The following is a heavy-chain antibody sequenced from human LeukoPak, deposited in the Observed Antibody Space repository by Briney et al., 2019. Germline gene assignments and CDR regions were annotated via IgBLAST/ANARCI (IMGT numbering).Heavy chain of an antibody. Sequence: PSETLSLTCPVSGGSISSYYWSWIRQPPGKGLEWIGYIHYSGSAYYNPSLKSRVTISVDRSKNQFSLKLSSVTAADTAVYYCARQYYYDINAFDIWGQGTMVTVSS. J-gene: IGHJ3*02. CDR3: ARQYYYDINAFDI. CDR2: IHYSGSA. CDR1: GGSISSYY. D-gene: IGHD3-22*01. V-gene: IGHV4-59*12.